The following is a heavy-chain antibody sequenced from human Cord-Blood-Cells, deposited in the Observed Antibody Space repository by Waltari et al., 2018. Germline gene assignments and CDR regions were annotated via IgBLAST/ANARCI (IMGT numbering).Heavy chain of an antibody. D-gene: IGHD3-3*01. CDR2: FDPEDGET. J-gene: IGHJ4*02. CDR3: ATARFYDFWSGYFDY. Sequence: QVQLVQSGAEVKQPGASVKVSCTVSGYTLTELSMHWVPQAPGKGLEWMGGFDPEDGETIYAQKFQGRVTMTEDTSTDTAYMELSSLRSEDTAVYYCATARFYDFWSGYFDYWGQGTLVTVSS. CDR1: GYTLTELS. V-gene: IGHV1-24*01.